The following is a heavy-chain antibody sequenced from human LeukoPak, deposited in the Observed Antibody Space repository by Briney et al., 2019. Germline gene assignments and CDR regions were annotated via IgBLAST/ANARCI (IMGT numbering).Heavy chain of an antibody. D-gene: IGHD3-9*01. CDR3: AKAERYFRYYYYYGMDV. V-gene: IGHV3-9*01. Sequence: PGRSLRLSCAASGFTFDDYAMLWVRQAPGKGLEWVSGISWNSGSIGYADSVKGRFTISRDNAKNSLYLQMNSLRAEDTALYYCAKAERYFRYYYYYGMDVWGQGTTVTVSS. CDR2: ISWNSGSI. J-gene: IGHJ6*02. CDR1: GFTFDDYA.